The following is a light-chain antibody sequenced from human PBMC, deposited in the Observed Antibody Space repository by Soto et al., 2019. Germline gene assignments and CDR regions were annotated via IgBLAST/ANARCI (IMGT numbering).Light chain of an antibody. CDR3: QQYNSYSGT. CDR1: QSISSW. J-gene: IGKJ1*01. V-gene: IGKV1-5*01. Sequence: DIQMTKLTSTLPASLPARVHITCRASQSISSWLAWYQQQPGKAPKLLIYDASSLESGVPSRFSGSGSGTEFTLTISSLQPDDFATYYCQQYNSYSGTFGQGTKVDIK. CDR2: DAS.